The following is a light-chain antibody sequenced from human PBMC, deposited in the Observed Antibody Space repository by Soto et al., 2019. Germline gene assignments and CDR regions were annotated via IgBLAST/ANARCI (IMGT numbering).Light chain of an antibody. CDR1: SSDVGAYNY. CDR2: EVV. J-gene: IGLJ2*01. CDR3: SSYTDISTVL. V-gene: IGLV2-14*01. Sequence: QSALTQPASVSGSPGQSITISCTGTSSDVGAYNYVSWYQHHPGKAPKLIIYEVVNRPSGVSNRFSASKSGNTASLTISGLQAEDEADYYCSSYTDISTVLFGGGTKLTVL.